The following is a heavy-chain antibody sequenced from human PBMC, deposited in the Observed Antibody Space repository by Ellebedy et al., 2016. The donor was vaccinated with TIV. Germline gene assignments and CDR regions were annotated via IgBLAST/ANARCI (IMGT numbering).Heavy chain of an antibody. CDR2: IDPGDSHS. Sequence: GESLKISCVVFDYNLIDYWISWVRQMPGKGLEWMGRIDPGDSHSKYSPSFEGRVTFSADKSISTAYLHLSSLKASDTAMYFCARHGYGANRYYYFYMDVWGKGTTVTVSS. CDR3: ARHGYGANRYYYFYMDV. D-gene: IGHD4-23*01. CDR1: DYNLIDYW. J-gene: IGHJ6*03. V-gene: IGHV5-10-1*01.